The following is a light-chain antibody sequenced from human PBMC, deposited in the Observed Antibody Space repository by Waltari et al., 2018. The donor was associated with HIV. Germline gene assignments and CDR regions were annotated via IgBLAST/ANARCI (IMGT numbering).Light chain of an antibody. V-gene: IGKV3D-20*01. CDR2: DAS. CDR3: QQYGSSPRT. CDR1: QSVSSSF. J-gene: IGKJ2*01. Sequence: PGERATLSCAASQSVSSSFLAWYQQKPGLAPRLLIYDASSRATGIPDRFSGSGSGTDFILTISRLEPEDFAVYYCQQYGSSPRTFGQGTKLEIK.